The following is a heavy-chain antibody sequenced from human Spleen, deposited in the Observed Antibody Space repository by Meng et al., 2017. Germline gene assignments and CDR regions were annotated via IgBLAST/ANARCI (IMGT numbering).Heavy chain of an antibody. Sequence: ETLSLTCSVSGDSISSSGYYWGWIRQAPGKGLEWVSAISGSGGSTYYADSVKGRFTISRDNSKNTLYLQMNSLRAEDTAVYYCAKDPSRVYYYDSSGYLPDAFDIWGQGTMVTVSS. V-gene: IGHV3-23*01. D-gene: IGHD3-22*01. CDR1: GDSISSSGYY. CDR2: ISGSGGST. CDR3: AKDPSRVYYYDSSGYLPDAFDI. J-gene: IGHJ3*02.